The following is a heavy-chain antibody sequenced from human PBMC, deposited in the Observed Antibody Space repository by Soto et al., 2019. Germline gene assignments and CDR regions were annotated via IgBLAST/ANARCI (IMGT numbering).Heavy chain of an antibody. CDR2: VSASGRSR. J-gene: IGHJ4*02. CDR1: GIEFSNYA. D-gene: IGHD3-16*01. V-gene: IGHV3-23*01. CDR3: AKDGNWLDVYYDV. Sequence: EVQLLESGGGLVQPGGSLRLSCAGSGIEFSNYAMSWVRQAPGKGLEWVSIVSASGRSRYHADSVKGRFTISRDNSKNTLYLHMTNLRAEDTAVYYCAKDGNWLDVYYDVWGQGTPVTVSS.